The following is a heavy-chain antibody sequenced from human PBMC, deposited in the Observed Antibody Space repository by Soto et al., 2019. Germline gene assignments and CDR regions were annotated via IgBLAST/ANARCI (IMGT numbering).Heavy chain of an antibody. Sequence: GESLKISCKGSGYSFTSYWIGWVRQMPGKGLEWMGIIYPGDSDTRYSPSFQGQVTISADKSISTAYLQWSSLKASDTAMYYCARWASYYYGSGSYRTYYYYGMDVWGQGTTVTVS. CDR3: ARWASYYYGSGSYRTYYYYGMDV. J-gene: IGHJ6*02. CDR1: GYSFTSYW. D-gene: IGHD3-10*01. CDR2: IYPGDSDT. V-gene: IGHV5-51*01.